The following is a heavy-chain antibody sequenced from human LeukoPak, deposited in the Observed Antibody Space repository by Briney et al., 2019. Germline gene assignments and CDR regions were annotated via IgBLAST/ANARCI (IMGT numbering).Heavy chain of an antibody. V-gene: IGHV4-59*08. CDR2: IYYSGST. CDR3: ARLMRYGVDAFDI. J-gene: IGHJ3*02. CDR1: GGSISYYY. Sequence: SETLSLTCTVSGGSISYYYWSWIRQPPGKGLEWIGYIYYSGSTNYNPSLKSRVTISVDTSKNQFSLKLSSVTAADTAVYYCARLMRYGVDAFDIWGQGTMVTVSS. D-gene: IGHD4-17*01.